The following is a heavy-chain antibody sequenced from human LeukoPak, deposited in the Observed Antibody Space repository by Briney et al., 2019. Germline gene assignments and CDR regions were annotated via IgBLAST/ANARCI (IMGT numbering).Heavy chain of an antibody. CDR1: GGSISSSSYY. CDR2: IYYSGST. Sequence: PSETLSLTCTVSGGSISSSSYYWGWIRQPPGKGLEWIGYIYYSGSTNYNPSLKSRVTISVDTSKNQFSLKLSSVTAADTAVYYCARDPSGSGSVFDYWGQGTLVTVSS. J-gene: IGHJ4*02. CDR3: ARDPSGSGSVFDY. D-gene: IGHD3-10*01. V-gene: IGHV4-61*01.